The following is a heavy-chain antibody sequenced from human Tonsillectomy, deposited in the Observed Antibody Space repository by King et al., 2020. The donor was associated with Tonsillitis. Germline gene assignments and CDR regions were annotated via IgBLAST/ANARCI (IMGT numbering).Heavy chain of an antibody. CDR2: ISWDGGST. D-gene: IGHD3-22*01. J-gene: IGHJ4*02. CDR1: GFTFDDYT. Sequence: VQLVESGGVVVQPGGSLRLSCAASGFTFDDYTMHWVRQAPGKGLEWVSLISWDGGSTYYPDSVKGRFTISRDNSKNSLYLQMNSLRTEDTALYYCAKASWDSSGYPPDLDYWGQGTLVTVSS. V-gene: IGHV3-43*01. CDR3: AKASWDSSGYPPDLDY.